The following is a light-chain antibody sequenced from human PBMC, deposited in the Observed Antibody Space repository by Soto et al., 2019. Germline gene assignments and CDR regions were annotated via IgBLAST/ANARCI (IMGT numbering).Light chain of an antibody. CDR3: QSFDSSRFYV. CDR2: GNT. CDR1: SSNIGAGSD. V-gene: IGLV1-40*01. Sequence: VLTQPPSISGAPGQRVTISCTGSSSNIGAGSDVHWYHQLPGTPPKLLIYGNTNRPSGVPDRFSRSKSGTSASLAITGLQAEDEADYYCQSFDSSRFYVFGTGTQVTVL. J-gene: IGLJ1*01.